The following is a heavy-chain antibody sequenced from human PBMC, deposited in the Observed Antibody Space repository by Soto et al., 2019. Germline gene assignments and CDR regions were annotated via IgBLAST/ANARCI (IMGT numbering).Heavy chain of an antibody. CDR3: TRGNAIFLYTDSYAYDLDV. J-gene: IGHJ6*02. CDR2: SNTGHGYT. V-gene: IGHV1-3*04. Sequence: QVRLVQSGAEVKKPGASVKVSCKASGYTFATYAIHWVRQAPGQRREWMRWSNTGHGYTEYSQNVRGRGTITRDTYTSKAYLELSILRSEDTAMYYCTRGNAIFLYTDSYAYDLDVWGQGTMVTVAS. D-gene: IGHD3-9*01. CDR1: GYTFATYA.